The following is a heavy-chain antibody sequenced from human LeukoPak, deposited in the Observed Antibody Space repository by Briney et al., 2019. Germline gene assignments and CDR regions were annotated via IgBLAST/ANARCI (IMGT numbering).Heavy chain of an antibody. D-gene: IGHD2-8*01. CDR2: INSDGIST. CDR3: AKMVREFYTISYYFDY. V-gene: IGHV3-74*01. Sequence: GGSLRLSCAASGFTFSSYWMHWVRQAPGKGLVWVSRINSDGISTSYADSVKGRFTISRDNAKNTLYLQMNSLRADDTAVYYCAKMVREFYTISYYFDYWGQGTLVTVSS. J-gene: IGHJ4*02. CDR1: GFTFSSYW.